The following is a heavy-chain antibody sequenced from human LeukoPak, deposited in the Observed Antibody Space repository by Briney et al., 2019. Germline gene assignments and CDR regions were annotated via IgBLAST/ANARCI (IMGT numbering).Heavy chain of an antibody. J-gene: IGHJ3*02. Sequence: GESLKISCKASGYSFSTYWIGWVRQMPGKGLEWMGIIYPGDSDTRYSPSFQGQVTISADKSISTAYLQWSSLKASDTAMYYCARRIAVAGSDAFDIWGQGTMVTVSS. CDR1: GYSFSTYW. V-gene: IGHV5-51*01. D-gene: IGHD6-19*01. CDR3: ARRIAVAGSDAFDI. CDR2: IYPGDSDT.